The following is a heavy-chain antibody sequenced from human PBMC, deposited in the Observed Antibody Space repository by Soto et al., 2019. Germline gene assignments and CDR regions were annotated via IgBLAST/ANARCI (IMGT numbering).Heavy chain of an antibody. V-gene: IGHV4-30-4*01. Sequence: TLSLTCTVSGGSISRGDYYWSWIRPPPGKGLEWIGYIYYSGSTYYNPSLKSRVTISVDTSKNQFSLKLSSVTAADTAVYYCARDRTADYYDSSGQPPGYGMDVWGQGTTVTVSS. D-gene: IGHD3-22*01. CDR1: GGSISRGDYY. CDR2: IYYSGST. J-gene: IGHJ6*02. CDR3: ARDRTADYYDSSGQPPGYGMDV.